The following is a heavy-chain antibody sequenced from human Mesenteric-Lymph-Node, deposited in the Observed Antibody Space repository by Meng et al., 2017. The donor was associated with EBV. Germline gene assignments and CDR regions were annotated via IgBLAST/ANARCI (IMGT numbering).Heavy chain of an antibody. D-gene: IGHD1-26*01. V-gene: IGHV4-61*01. CDR3: ALIIVGATHFDY. Sequence: QLQLRESGPGLVKPSETLSLTCTVSGGSVSSGSYYWSWIRQPPGKGLEWIGYIYYSGSTNYNPSLKSRVTISVDTSKNQFSLKLSSVTAADTAVYYCALIIVGATHFDYWGQGTLVTVSS. CDR1: GGSVSSGSYY. CDR2: IYYSGST. J-gene: IGHJ4*02.